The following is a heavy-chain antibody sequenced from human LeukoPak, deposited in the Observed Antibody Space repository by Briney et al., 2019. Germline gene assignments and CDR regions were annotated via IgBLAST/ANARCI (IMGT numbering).Heavy chain of an antibody. CDR2: ISFDGSNQ. J-gene: IGHJ4*02. Sequence: PGGSLRLSCAASGFTFSSYWMSWVRQTPGKGLEWVALISFDGSNQYYADSVKGRFTISRDNSKNTLFLQMNSLRAEDTAVYYCAKPPEVGATVGYFDYWGQGTLVTVSS. CDR3: AKPPEVGATVGYFDY. D-gene: IGHD1-26*01. CDR1: GFTFSSYW. V-gene: IGHV3-30*18.